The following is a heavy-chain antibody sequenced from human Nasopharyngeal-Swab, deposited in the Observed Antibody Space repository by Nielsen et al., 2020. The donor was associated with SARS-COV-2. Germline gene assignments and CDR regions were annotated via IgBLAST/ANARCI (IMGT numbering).Heavy chain of an antibody. V-gene: IGHV3-21*01. Sequence: GGSLRLSCAASGFTFSDYTMNWVRQAPGQGLEWVSSISSSGSYMYHTDSVKGRFTMSRDNAKNSLYLQMNSLRAEDTAVYYCASDSRYWGQGTLVTVSS. D-gene: IGHD2-2*01. J-gene: IGHJ4*02. CDR3: ASDSRY. CDR1: GFTFSDYT. CDR2: ISSSGSYM.